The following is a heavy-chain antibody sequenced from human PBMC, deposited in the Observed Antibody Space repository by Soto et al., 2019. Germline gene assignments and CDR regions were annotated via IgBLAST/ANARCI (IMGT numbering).Heavy chain of an antibody. CDR2: ISYDGSNK. Sequence: GGSLRLSCAASGFTFSSYGMHWVRQAPGKGLEWVAVISYDGSNKYYADSVKGRFTISRDNSKNTLYLQMNSLRAEDTAVYYCANDLFIVVVPAANGIFDYWGQGTLVTVSS. CDR1: GFTFSSYG. J-gene: IGHJ4*02. CDR3: ANDLFIVVVPAANGIFDY. V-gene: IGHV3-30*18. D-gene: IGHD2-2*01.